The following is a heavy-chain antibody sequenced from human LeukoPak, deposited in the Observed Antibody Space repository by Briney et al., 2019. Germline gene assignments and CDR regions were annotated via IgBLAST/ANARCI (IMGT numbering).Heavy chain of an antibody. CDR3: ARQSVVPAASGGYDAFDI. CDR2: IYYSGST. CDR1: GGSISSSSYY. J-gene: IGHJ3*02. D-gene: IGHD2-2*01. V-gene: IGHV4-39*01. Sequence: SETLSLTCTVPGGSISSSSYYWGWIRQPPGKGLEWIGSIYYSGSTYYNPSLKSRVTISVDTSKNQFSLKLSSVTAADTAVYYCARQSVVPAASGGYDAFDIWGQGTMVTVSS.